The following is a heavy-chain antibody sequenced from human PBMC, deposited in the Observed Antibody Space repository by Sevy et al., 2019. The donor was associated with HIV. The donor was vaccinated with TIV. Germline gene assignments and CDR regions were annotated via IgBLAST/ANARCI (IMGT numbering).Heavy chain of an antibody. D-gene: IGHD4-4*01. CDR2: MFYRGST. J-gene: IGHJ4*02. Sequence: SETLSLTCTVSGDSVSSDNYYWSWLRQPPGKGLEWIGYMFYRGSTNYNPSLKSPVTISVDTSKNQFSLKLNSVTAADTAVYYCARLSAVSRSYNFDYWGQGTLVTVSS. CDR1: GDSVSSDNYY. CDR3: ARLSAVSRSYNFDY. V-gene: IGHV4-61*01.